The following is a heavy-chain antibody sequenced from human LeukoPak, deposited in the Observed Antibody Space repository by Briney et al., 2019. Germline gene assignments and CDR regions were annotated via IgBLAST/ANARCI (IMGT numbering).Heavy chain of an antibody. V-gene: IGHV3-30*18. D-gene: IGHD3-22*01. J-gene: IGHJ4*02. CDR1: GFTFRSYG. Sequence: GGSLRLSCAASGFTFRSYGMHWVRQAPGKGLEWVAVISYDGSNKYYADSVKGRFTISRDNSKNTLYLQMNSLRAEDTAVYYCAKDFRHYYDSSGYSDWGQGTLVTVSS. CDR2: ISYDGSNK. CDR3: AKDFRHYYDSSGYSD.